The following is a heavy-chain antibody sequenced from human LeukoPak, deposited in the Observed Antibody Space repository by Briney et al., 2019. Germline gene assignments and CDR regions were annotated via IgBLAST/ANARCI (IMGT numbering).Heavy chain of an antibody. D-gene: IGHD3-22*01. CDR2: ISYDVSNK. J-gene: IGHJ4*02. CDR1: GFTLSNYA. Sequence: GGSLRLSCAASGFTLSNYAMHWVRQAPGKGLEWVAVISYDVSNKYYADSLKGRFTISRDNSMNALYLQMNSLRTEDTALYYCARTDYNDSRTFDSWGQGTLVTVSS. CDR3: ARTDYNDSRTFDS. V-gene: IGHV3-30-3*01.